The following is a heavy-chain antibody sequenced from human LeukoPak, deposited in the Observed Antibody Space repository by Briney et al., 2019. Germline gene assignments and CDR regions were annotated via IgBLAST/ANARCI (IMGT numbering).Heavy chain of an antibody. D-gene: IGHD7-27*01. CDR1: GDTFSSYA. V-gene: IGHV1-69*06. CDR3: ARGELGIGASFDY. CDR2: IIPLFGTA. J-gene: IGHJ4*02. Sequence: SVKVSCKASGDTFSSYAISWVRQAPGQGLEWMGGIIPLFGTADYAQKFRGRVTITADKSTTTAYMELSSLRSEDTAVYYCARGELGIGASFDYWGQGTLVTVSS.